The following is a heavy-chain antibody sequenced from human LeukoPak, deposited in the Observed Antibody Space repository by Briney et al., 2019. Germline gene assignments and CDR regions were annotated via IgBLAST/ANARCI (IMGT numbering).Heavy chain of an antibody. V-gene: IGHV1-18*01. CDR2: ISANRSDT. CDR1: GYTFTING. Sequence: ASVKVSCKASGYTFTINGISWVRQAPGRGLDWVGWISANRSDTIYAQKYHGRVTLPRDTSTGTAYMELNSLTYDDTAVYYCARDRWYAFDYWGQGTLVTVSS. CDR3: ARDRWYAFDY. J-gene: IGHJ4*02. D-gene: IGHD6-13*01.